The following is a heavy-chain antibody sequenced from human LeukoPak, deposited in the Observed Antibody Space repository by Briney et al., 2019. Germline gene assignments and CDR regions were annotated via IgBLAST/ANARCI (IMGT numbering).Heavy chain of an antibody. CDR1: GYTFTNYD. CDR2: MNPNSGNT. CDR3: ARGQSSGWFDFDY. J-gene: IGHJ4*02. V-gene: IGHV1-8*01. D-gene: IGHD6-19*01. Sequence: ASVKASCKASGYTFTNYDINWVRQATGQGLEWMGWMNPNSGNTGYAQKFQGRVTMTRNTSINTAYMELSSLRSEDTAVYYCARGQSSGWFDFDYWGQGTLVTVSS.